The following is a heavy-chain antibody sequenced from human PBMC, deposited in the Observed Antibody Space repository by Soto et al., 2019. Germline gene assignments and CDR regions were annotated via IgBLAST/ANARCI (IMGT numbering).Heavy chain of an antibody. D-gene: IGHD2-15*01. V-gene: IGHV3-23*01. CDR3: GRLGFCSGGGCYGPYHGMDV. CDR2: VSGSGSST. CDR1: GFTFSNYA. J-gene: IGHJ6*02. Sequence: GGSLRLSCAASGFTFSNYAMSWVRQAPGKGLEWVSAVSGSGSSTYYADSVKGRFTISRDNSKNTLYLQMNSLRAEDTAVYYCGRLGFCSGGGCYGPYHGMDVWGQGTMVTVSS.